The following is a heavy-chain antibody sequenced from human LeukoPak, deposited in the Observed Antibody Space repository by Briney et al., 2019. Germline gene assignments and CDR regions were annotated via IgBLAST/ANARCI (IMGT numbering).Heavy chain of an antibody. D-gene: IGHD2-2*01. V-gene: IGHV4-31*03. CDR1: GGSISSGGYY. J-gene: IGHJ5*01. CDR2: IYHSGNT. CDR3: VRVGDCTSAACHDTPFDP. Sequence: SETLSLTCTVSGGSISSGGYYWSWIRQLPGKGLEWIGYIYHSGNTVYKPSLRGRVSMSVDTSKNQLSLRLTSVTAADTGAYYCVRVGDCTSAACHDTPFDPWGQGTLVTVSS.